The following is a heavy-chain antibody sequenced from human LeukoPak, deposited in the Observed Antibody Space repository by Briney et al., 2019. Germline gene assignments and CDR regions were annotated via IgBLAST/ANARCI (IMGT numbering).Heavy chain of an antibody. D-gene: IGHD6-13*01. CDR3: ARDLIAAAGGYDAFDI. CDR2: ISSSSSYI. V-gene: IGHV3-21*01. J-gene: IGHJ3*02. Sequence: PGGSLRLSCAASGFTFSSYSMNWVRQAPGKGLEWVSSISSSSSYIYYADSVKGRFTISRDNAKNSLNLQMNSLRAEDTAVYYCARDLIAAAGGYDAFDIWGQGTMVTVSS. CDR1: GFTFSSYS.